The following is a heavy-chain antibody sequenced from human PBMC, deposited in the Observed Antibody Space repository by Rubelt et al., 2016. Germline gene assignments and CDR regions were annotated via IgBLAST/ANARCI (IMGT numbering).Heavy chain of an antibody. V-gene: IGHV4-34*01. CDR3: ARRRSGSYYRPSNFDY. CDR1: GGSFSGYY. Sequence: QVQLQQWGAGLLKPSETLSLNCAVYGGSFSGYYWSWIRQPPGKGLEWIGEINHSGSTNYNPSLKSRVTISVDTSKIQFSLKLSSVTAADTAVYYCARRRSGSYYRPSNFDYWGQGTLVTVPS. CDR2: INHSGST. J-gene: IGHJ4*02. D-gene: IGHD1-26*01.